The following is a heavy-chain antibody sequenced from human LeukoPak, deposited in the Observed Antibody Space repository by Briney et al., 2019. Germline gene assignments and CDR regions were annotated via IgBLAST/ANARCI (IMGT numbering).Heavy chain of an antibody. CDR1: GFTFSSFW. D-gene: IGHD1-1*01. V-gene: IGHV3-74*01. Sequence: GGSLRLSCAASGFTFSSFWMHWVRQAPGKGLVWVSFINTDGSSTTYADSVKGRFTVSRDNAKNTLYPQMSGLRAEDTAVYYCAREWKKTGAFDYWGQGTLVTVSS. J-gene: IGHJ4*02. CDR3: AREWKKTGAFDY. CDR2: INTDGSST.